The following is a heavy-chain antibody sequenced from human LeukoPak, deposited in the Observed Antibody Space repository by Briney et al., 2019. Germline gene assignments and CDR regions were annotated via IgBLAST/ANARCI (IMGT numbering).Heavy chain of an antibody. CDR1: GFTFSSYS. CDR2: ISSSSSYI. D-gene: IGHD6-13*01. CDR3: ARGSRMVVAAAALDF. J-gene: IGHJ4*02. V-gene: IGHV3-21*01. Sequence: PGGSLRLSCAASGFTFSSYSMNWVRQAPGKGLGWVSSISSSSSYIYYADSVKGRFTISRDNAKNSLYLQMNSLRAEDTAVYYCARGSRMVVAAAALDFWGQGTLVTVSS.